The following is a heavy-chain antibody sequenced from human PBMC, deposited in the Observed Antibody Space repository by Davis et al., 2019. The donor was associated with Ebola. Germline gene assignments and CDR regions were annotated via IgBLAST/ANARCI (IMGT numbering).Heavy chain of an antibody. V-gene: IGHV4-39*01. D-gene: IGHD3-22*01. CDR3: ARREYDSSGYYSAEY. CDR2: IYYSGST. Sequence: GSLRLSCTVSGGSIRRSSYFCGWIRQPPGKGLEWIGSIYYSGSTHYNPSLKSRVSVSVDTSKNQFSLKLNSVTAADTAVYYCARREYDSSGYYSAEYWGQGILVTVSS. J-gene: IGHJ4*02. CDR1: GGSIRRSSYF.